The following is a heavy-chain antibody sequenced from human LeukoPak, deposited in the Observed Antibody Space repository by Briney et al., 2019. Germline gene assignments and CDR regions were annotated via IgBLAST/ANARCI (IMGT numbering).Heavy chain of an antibody. D-gene: IGHD3-16*01. CDR1: GFTFSSYG. CDR2: ISYDGSNK. CDR3: AKDLVY. J-gene: IGHJ4*02. Sequence: RRSLRLSCAASGFTFSSYGMHWVRQAPGKGLEWVAVISYDGSNKYYADSVKGRFTISRDNSKNTLYLQMNSLRAEDTAVYYCAKDLVYWGQGTLVTVSP. V-gene: IGHV3-30*18.